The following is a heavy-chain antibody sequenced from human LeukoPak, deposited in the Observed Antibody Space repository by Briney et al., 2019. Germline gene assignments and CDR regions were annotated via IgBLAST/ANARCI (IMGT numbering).Heavy chain of an antibody. CDR2: IYSGGST. Sequence: PGGSLRLSCAASGFTFNYYSMNWVRRAPGKGLEWVSVIYSGGSTYYADSVKGRFTISRDNSKNTLYLQMNSLRAKDTAVYYCASQTTVVTPDYYYYYMDVWGKGTTVTISS. V-gene: IGHV3-66*04. CDR1: GFTFNYYS. J-gene: IGHJ6*03. CDR3: ASQTTVVTPDYYYYYMDV. D-gene: IGHD4-23*01.